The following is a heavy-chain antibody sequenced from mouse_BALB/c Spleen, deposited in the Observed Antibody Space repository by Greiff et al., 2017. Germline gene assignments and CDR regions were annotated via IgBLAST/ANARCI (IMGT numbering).Heavy chain of an antibody. CDR1: GYTFTSYW. CDR3: ARREGYESWFAY. D-gene: IGHD2-14*01. V-gene: IGHV1-4*01. Sequence: VKVVESGAELATPGASVKMSCKASGYTFTSYWMHWVKQRPGQGLEWIGYINPSTGYTEYNQKFKDKATLTADKSSSTAYMQLSSLTSEASAVYYCARREGYESWFAYWGQGTLVTVSA. CDR2: INPSTGYT. J-gene: IGHJ3*01.